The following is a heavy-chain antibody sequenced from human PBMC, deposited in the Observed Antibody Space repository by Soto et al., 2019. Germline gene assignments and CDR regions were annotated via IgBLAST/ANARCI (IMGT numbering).Heavy chain of an antibody. D-gene: IGHD3-22*01. CDR3: ASTTTYYYDSSGYYVDY. V-gene: IGHV4-30-4*01. CDR1: GGSISSGDYY. Sequence: SETLSLTCTVSGGSISSGDYYWSWIRQPPGKGLEWIGYIYYSGSTYYNPSLKSRVTISVDTSKNQFSLKLSSVTAADTAVYYCASTTTYYYDSSGYYVDYWGQGTLVTVS. J-gene: IGHJ4*02. CDR2: IYYSGST.